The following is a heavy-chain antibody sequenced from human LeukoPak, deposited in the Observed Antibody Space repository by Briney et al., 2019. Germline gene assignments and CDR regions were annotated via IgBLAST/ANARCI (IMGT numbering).Heavy chain of an antibody. Sequence: ASVKVSCKASGYTFTSYGISWVRQAPGQGLEWMGWISAYNGNTNYAQKLQGRVTMTRDTSISTAYMELSRLRSDDTAVYYCASANSYGWISADYWGQGTLVTVSS. D-gene: IGHD5-18*01. CDR2: ISAYNGNT. J-gene: IGHJ4*02. V-gene: IGHV1-18*01. CDR3: ASANSYGWISADY. CDR1: GYTFTSYG.